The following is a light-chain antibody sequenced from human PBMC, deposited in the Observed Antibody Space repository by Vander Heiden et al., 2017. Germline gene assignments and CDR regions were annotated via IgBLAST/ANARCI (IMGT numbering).Light chain of an antibody. J-gene: IGKJ1*01. CDR2: AAS. CDR3: QQSDSAPRT. CDR1: QSISNY. Sequence: DIQMTQSPSSLSAFVGDRVTITCRASQSISNYLNWYQQKPEKAPNLLIYAASNLQSGVPSRFSGSGSGTDFTLTISSLQPEDFATYFCQQSDSAPRTFGQGTKVEIK. V-gene: IGKV1-39*01.